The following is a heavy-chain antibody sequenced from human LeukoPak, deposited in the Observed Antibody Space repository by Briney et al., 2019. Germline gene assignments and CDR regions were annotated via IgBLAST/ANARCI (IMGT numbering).Heavy chain of an antibody. CDR2: IRSKTYDGTT. CDR3: TTDDLLYGATLDY. V-gene: IGHV3-15*01. D-gene: IGHD4/OR15-4a*01. Sequence: GGSLRLSCAASGFTFSNVWMSWVRQSPGMGLEWIGRIRSKTYDGTTEYAAPVKGRFTISRDDSKNTLYLQMNSLKAEDTAVYYCTTDDLLYGATLDYWGQGTLVTVSS. J-gene: IGHJ4*02. CDR1: GFTFSNVW.